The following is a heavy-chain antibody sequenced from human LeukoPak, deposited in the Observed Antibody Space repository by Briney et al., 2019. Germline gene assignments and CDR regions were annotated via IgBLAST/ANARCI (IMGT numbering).Heavy chain of an antibody. V-gene: IGHV3-30*04. Sequence: PGRSLRLSCAVSGFTFSSYVMHWVRLAPGKGLEWVAVISYDGSNKYYADSVKGRFTISRDNSKNTLYLQMNSLRAEDTAVYYCARDPGSGWSHYWGQGTLVTVSS. D-gene: IGHD6-19*01. CDR1: GFTFSSYV. J-gene: IGHJ4*02. CDR3: ARDPGSGWSHY. CDR2: ISYDGSNK.